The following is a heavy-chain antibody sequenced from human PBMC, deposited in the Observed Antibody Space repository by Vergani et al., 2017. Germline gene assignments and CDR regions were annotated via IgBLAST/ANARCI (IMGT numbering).Heavy chain of an antibody. J-gene: IGHJ4*02. Sequence: QVQLVQSGAEVKKPGASVKVSCKASGYTFTGYYMHWVRQAPGQGLEWMGWINPNSGGTNYAQKFQGRVTITADKSTSTAYMELSSLRSEDTAVYYCARATYTGGQKFNFDYWGQGTLVTVSS. CDR1: GYTFTGYY. D-gene: IGHD3-16*01. V-gene: IGHV1-2*02. CDR3: ARATYTGGQKFNFDY. CDR2: INPNSGGT.